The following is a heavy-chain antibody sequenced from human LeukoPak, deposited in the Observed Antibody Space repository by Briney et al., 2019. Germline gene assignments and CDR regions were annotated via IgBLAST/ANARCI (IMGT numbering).Heavy chain of an antibody. CDR1: GXSISTDY. CDR2: IHYSGHT. V-gene: IGHV4-59*08. J-gene: IGHJ4*02. D-gene: IGHD1-26*01. Sequence: PSETLSLTCTVSGXSISTDYWSWIRQPPGKGLESIAFIHYSGHTNYNPSLKSRVTISIDTSKNQFSLNLSSVTAADTAVYYCARLGKEVTYRAYYLDYWGQGTLVTVSS. CDR3: ARLGKEVTYRAYYLDY.